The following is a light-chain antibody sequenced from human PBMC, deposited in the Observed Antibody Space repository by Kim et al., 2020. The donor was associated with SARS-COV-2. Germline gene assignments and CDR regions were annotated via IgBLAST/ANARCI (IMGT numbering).Light chain of an antibody. CDR3: QKYNSAPWT. CDR2: AAS. Sequence: ASVGDRVTITCRASQEIANSLAWYQQKPGKVPQVLIYAASTLQSGVPSRFSGSGSGTEFTLTIGSLQTEDVATYYCQKYNSAPWTFGPGTKVDIK. CDR1: QEIANS. V-gene: IGKV1-27*01. J-gene: IGKJ1*01.